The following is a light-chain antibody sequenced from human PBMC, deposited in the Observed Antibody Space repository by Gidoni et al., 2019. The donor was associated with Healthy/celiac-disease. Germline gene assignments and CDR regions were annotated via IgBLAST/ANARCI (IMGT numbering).Light chain of an antibody. CDR3: QQRSNWPT. J-gene: IGKJ1*01. CDR2: DAP. CDR1: QSVSSY. Sequence: EIVFTQSPATLSLSPGERATLSCRASQSVSSYLAWSQQKPGQAPRLLIYDAPNRATGIPARFSGSGSGTDFTLNISSLEPEDFAVYYCQQRSNWPTFGQGTKVEIK. V-gene: IGKV3-11*01.